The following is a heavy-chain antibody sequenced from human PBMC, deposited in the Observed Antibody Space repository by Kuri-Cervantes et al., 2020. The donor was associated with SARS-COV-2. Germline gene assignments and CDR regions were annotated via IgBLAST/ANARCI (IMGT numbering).Heavy chain of an antibody. CDR3: ARDPGDCSSTSCHPNWFDP. CDR2: INHSGST. D-gene: IGHD2-2*01. Sequence: GSLRLSCAVYGGSFSGYYWSWIHQPPGKGLEWIGEINHSGSTNYNPSLKSRVTISVDTSKNQFSLKLSSVTAADTAVYYCARDPGDCSSTSCHPNWFDPWGQGTLVTVSS. CDR1: GGSFSGYY. J-gene: IGHJ5*02. V-gene: IGHV4-34*01.